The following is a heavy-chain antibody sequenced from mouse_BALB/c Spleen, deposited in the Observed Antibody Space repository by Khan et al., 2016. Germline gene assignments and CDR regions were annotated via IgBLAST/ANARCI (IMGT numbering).Heavy chain of an antibody. J-gene: IGHJ2*01. D-gene: IGHD1-1*01. CDR1: GYSITSGYY. Sequence: EVQLQESGPGLVKPSQSLSLTCSVTGYSITSGYYWNWIRQFPGNKLEWMGYISYDGSNNYNPSLKNRLSITRDTSRNQFFLKLNSVTTEDTATYYCARWDFGSRRYYFDYWGQGTTLTVSS. CDR2: ISYDGSN. CDR3: ARWDFGSRRYYFDY. V-gene: IGHV3-6*02.